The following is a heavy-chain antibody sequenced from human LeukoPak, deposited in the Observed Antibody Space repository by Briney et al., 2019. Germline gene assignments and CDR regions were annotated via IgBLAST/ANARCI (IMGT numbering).Heavy chain of an antibody. CDR3: ARKQTARYCSGGSCPPGVRSLSRYYYGMAV. Sequence: SVKVSCKASGGTFSSYGISWVRQAPGQGLEWMGGIIPIFGTANYTQKFQGRVTITADESTCTAYMELSSLRSEDPAVYYWARKQTARYCSGGSCPPGVRSLSRYYYGMAVWGQGTTVTVSS. D-gene: IGHD2-15*01. CDR2: IIPIFGTA. J-gene: IGHJ6*02. CDR1: GGTFSSYG. V-gene: IGHV1-69*13.